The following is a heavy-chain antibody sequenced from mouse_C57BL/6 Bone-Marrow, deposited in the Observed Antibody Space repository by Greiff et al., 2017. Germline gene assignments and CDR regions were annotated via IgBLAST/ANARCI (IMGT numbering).Heavy chain of an antibody. CDR3: SRPLRYYYAMDY. CDR2: IYPGGGDT. J-gene: IGHJ4*01. CDR1: GYAFSSYW. D-gene: IGHD1-1*01. Sequence: QVQLQQSGAELVKPGASVKISCKASGYAFSSYWMNWVKQRPGKGLEWIGQIYPGGGDTNYNGKFKGKATLTADKSSSTASMQLSSLTSEDSAVYFCSRPLRYYYAMDYWGQGTSVTVSS. V-gene: IGHV1-80*01.